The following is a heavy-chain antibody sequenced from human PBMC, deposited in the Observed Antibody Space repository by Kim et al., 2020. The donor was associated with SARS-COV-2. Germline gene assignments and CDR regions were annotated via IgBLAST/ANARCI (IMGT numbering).Heavy chain of an antibody. V-gene: IGHV3-21*01. J-gene: IGHJ3*01. CDR1: GFTFSRYK. CDR3: ARPFTTFGDHIKGVGDAYDV. D-gene: IGHD3-3*01. CDR2: ITSDSSYI. Sequence: GGSLRLSCGVSGFTFSRYKMDWVRQAPGKGLEWVSSITSDSSYIDYADSVRGRFTISRDNAENSLFLQMDSLRAEDTAVYYCARPFTTFGDHIKGVGDAYDVWGQGTMVTVSS.